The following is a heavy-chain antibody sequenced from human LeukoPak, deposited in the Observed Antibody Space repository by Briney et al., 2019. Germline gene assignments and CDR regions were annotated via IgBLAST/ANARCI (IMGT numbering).Heavy chain of an antibody. Sequence: SETLSLTCTVSGGSIRSYYWSWIRQLPGKGLEWIGYIYYSGSTNYNPSLKSRVTISVDTSKNQFSLKLSSVTAADTAVYYCARGLLAYSYGYPVYYYMDVWGKGTTVTISS. CDR2: IYYSGST. J-gene: IGHJ6*03. CDR3: ARGLLAYSYGYPVYYYMDV. D-gene: IGHD5-18*01. V-gene: IGHV4-59*01. CDR1: GGSIRSYY.